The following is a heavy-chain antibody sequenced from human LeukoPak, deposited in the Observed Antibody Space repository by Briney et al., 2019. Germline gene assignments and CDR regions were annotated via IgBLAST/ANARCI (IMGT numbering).Heavy chain of an antibody. CDR1: GFTFSSYW. CDR3: ARAPLFTYYYGSGSYYTGAFDI. J-gene: IGHJ3*02. CDR2: IKQDGSEK. V-gene: IGHV3-7*01. Sequence: PGGSLRLSXXXXGFTFSSYWMSWVRQAPGKGLEWVANIKQDGSEKYYVDSVKGRFTISRDNAKNSLYLQMNSLRVEDTAVYYCARAPLFTYYYGSGSYYTGAFDIWGQGTMVTVSS. D-gene: IGHD3-10*01.